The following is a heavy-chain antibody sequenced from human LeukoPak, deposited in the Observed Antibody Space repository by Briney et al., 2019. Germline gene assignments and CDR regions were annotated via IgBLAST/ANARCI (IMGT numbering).Heavy chain of an antibody. CDR2: IYYSGST. CDR1: GGSISSYY. D-gene: IGHD2-15*01. CDR3: ARADCSGGSCFKP. Sequence: PSETLSLTWTVAGGSISSYYWSWIRQPPGKGLEWIGYIYYSGSTNYNPTLKSRVTISVDTSKNQFSLKLSSVTAAATAVYYCARADCSGGSCFKPWGQGTLVTVST. V-gene: IGHV4-59*12. J-gene: IGHJ5*02.